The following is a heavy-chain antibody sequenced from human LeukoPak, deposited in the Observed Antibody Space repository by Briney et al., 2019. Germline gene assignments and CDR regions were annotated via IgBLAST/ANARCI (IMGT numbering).Heavy chain of an antibody. V-gene: IGHV4-4*07. D-gene: IGHD2-8*01. CDR2: LYTSGST. CDR3: ARNYCTNGVCYFNWFDP. J-gene: IGHJ5*02. Sequence: SETLSLTCTVSGGSISSYYWSWIRQPAGKGMEWIGRLYTSGSTSYNPSLKSRVTMSVDTSKNQFSLKLSSVTAADTAVYYCARNYCTNGVCYFNWFDPWGQGTLVTVSS. CDR1: GGSISSYY.